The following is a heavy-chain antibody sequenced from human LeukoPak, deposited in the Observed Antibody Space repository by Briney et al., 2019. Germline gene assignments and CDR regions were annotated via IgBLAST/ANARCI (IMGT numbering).Heavy chain of an antibody. Sequence: SETLSLTCTVSGGSISSYYWSWIRLPPGKGLEWIGYIYYSGSTNYNPSLKSRVTISVDTSKNQFSLKLSSVTAADTAVYYCAREGASSSWYRDAFDIWGQGTMVTVSS. CDR1: GGSISSYY. J-gene: IGHJ3*02. CDR2: IYYSGST. D-gene: IGHD6-13*01. CDR3: AREGASSSWYRDAFDI. V-gene: IGHV4-59*01.